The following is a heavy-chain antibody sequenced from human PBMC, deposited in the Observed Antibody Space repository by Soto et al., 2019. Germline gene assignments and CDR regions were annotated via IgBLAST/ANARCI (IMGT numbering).Heavy chain of an antibody. CDR2: IYYSGST. D-gene: IGHD3-3*01. CDR1: GRSISSADYY. V-gene: IGHV4-30-4*08. CDR3: AREGAKDFWSGYYDYYYGMDV. Sequence: SEALSLSWTLSGRSISSADYYSIWIPQPRAKRLERIGYIYYSGSTYYNPSLKSRVTRSVDTSKNQFSLKLSSVTAADTAVYYCAREGAKDFWSGYYDYYYGMDVWGQGTTVTVSS. J-gene: IGHJ6*02.